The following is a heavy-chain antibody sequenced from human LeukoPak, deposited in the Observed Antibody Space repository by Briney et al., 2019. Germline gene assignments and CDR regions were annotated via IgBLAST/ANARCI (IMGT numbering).Heavy chain of an antibody. D-gene: IGHD2-15*01. CDR2: INHSGST. CDR3: ATTRGGCSGGSCYYFDY. Sequence: SETLSLTCAVYGGSFSGYYWSWIRQPPGKGLEWIGEINHSGSTNYNPSLESRVTILVDTSKNQFSLKLSSVTAADTAVYYCATTRGGCSGGSCYYFDYWGQGTLVTVSS. J-gene: IGHJ4*02. V-gene: IGHV4-34*01. CDR1: GGSFSGYY.